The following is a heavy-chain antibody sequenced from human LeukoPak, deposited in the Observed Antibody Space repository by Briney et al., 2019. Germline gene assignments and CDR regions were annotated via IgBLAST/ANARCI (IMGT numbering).Heavy chain of an antibody. CDR1: GGTFSSYT. CDR3: ARSGGYSGYDPPFDY. D-gene: IGHD5-12*01. V-gene: IGHV1-69*13. Sequence: SVKVSCKASGGTFSSYTISSVRQTPGQGLEWMGGIIPIFGTANYAQKFQGRVTITADESTSTAYMELSSLRSEDTAVYYCARSGGYSGYDPPFDYWGQGTLITVSS. J-gene: IGHJ4*02. CDR2: IIPIFGTA.